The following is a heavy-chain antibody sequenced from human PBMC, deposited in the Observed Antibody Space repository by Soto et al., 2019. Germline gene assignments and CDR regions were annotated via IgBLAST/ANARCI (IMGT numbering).Heavy chain of an antibody. J-gene: IGHJ4*02. D-gene: IGHD3-10*02. Sequence: EVQLVESGGGLVQPGGSLRLSCEASGFTFSGYWMHWVRQAPGKGLVWVSRIDNDGSSTTYADSVKDRFTISRDNAKNSQSLQMNSLTADDTAVYYCARDCSCPIDFDSWGQGTLVTVSS. V-gene: IGHV3-74*01. CDR2: IDNDGSST. CDR3: ARDCSCPIDFDS. CDR1: GFTFSGYW.